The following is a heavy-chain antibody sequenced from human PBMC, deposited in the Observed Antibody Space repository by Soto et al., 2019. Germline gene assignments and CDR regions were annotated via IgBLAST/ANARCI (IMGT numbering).Heavy chain of an antibody. V-gene: IGHV3-30*18. D-gene: IGHD6-13*01. CDR2: ISYDGSNK. CDR1: GFTFSSYG. J-gene: IGHJ6*02. Sequence: GGSLRLSCAASGFTFSSYGMHWVRQAPGKGLEWVAVISYDGSNKYYADSVKGRFTISRDNSKNTLYLQMNSLRAEDTAVYYCAKGQQRDYYYGMDVWGQGTTVTVSS. CDR3: AKGQQRDYYYGMDV.